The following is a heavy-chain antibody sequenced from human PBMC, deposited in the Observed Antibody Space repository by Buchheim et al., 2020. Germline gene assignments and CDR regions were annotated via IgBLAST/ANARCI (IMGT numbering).Heavy chain of an antibody. D-gene: IGHD1-26*01. V-gene: IGHV4-34*01. Sequence: QVQLQQWGAGLLKPSETLSLTCAVYGGSFSGYYWSWIRQPPGEGLEWIGEINHSGSTNYNPSLKSRVTISVDASKNQFSLKLSSVTAADTAVYYCARGIVGATFANWFDPWGQGTL. CDR3: ARGIVGATFANWFDP. CDR2: INHSGST. J-gene: IGHJ5*02. CDR1: GGSFSGYY.